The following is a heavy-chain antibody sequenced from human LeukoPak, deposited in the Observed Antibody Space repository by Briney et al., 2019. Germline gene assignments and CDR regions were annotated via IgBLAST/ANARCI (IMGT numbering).Heavy chain of an antibody. V-gene: IGHV3-74*03. D-gene: IGHD6-19*01. Sequence: GGSLRLSCAASRFTFSGYWMHWVRQAPGKGLVWVSRINSDGYSITYADSVKGRSTISRDNAKNTLYLQMNSLIAEDTAVYFCTRAGYSSGFDSWGQGTLVTVSS. CDR3: TRAGYSSGFDS. J-gene: IGHJ5*01. CDR1: RFTFSGYW. CDR2: INSDGYSI.